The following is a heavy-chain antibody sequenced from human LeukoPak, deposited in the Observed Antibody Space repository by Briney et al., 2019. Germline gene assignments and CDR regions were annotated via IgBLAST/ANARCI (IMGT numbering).Heavy chain of an antibody. CDR1: GVSISSYY. D-gene: IGHD1-1*01. CDR3: ARGGPTRLDP. V-gene: IGHV4-59*01. CDR2: IYYSGST. Sequence: SETLSLTCTVSGVSISSYYWSWIRQPPGKGLEWIGYIYYSGSTNYNPSLKSRVTISVDTSKNQFSLKLSSVTAADTAVCYCARGGPTRLDPWGQGTLVTVSS. J-gene: IGHJ5*02.